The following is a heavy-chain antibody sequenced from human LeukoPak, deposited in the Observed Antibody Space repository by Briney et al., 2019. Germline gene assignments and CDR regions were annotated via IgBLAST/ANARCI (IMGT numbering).Heavy chain of an antibody. J-gene: IGHJ4*02. Sequence: ASVKVSCKASGYAFTSYYMHWVRQAPGQGLEWMGIINPSGGSTSYAQKFQGRVTMTRDTSTSTVYMELSSLRSEDTAVYYCAISYGSGSYYYWGQGTLVTVSS. CDR2: INPSGGST. D-gene: IGHD3-10*01. V-gene: IGHV1-46*01. CDR1: GYAFTSYY. CDR3: AISYGSGSYYY.